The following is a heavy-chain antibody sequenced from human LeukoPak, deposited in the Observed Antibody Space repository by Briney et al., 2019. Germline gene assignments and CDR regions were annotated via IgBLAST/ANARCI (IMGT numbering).Heavy chain of an antibody. Sequence: GGSLRLSCATSGFTFNNYPMHWVRQAPGKGLEWVAVIGYDGRFKFHSDSVKGRFTISRDDSKNTLYLQMNSLRPEDTAVYYCARDPRTGGPDYFDYWGQGTLVTVST. CDR1: GFTFNNYP. V-gene: IGHV3-30*04. D-gene: IGHD1-1*01. CDR2: IGYDGRFK. CDR3: ARDPRTGGPDYFDY. J-gene: IGHJ4*02.